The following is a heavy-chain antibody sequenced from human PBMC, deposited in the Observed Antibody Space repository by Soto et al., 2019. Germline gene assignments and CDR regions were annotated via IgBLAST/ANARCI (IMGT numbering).Heavy chain of an antibody. CDR1: GGSISSGAYY. CDR2: IYYSGST. J-gene: IGHJ6*02. V-gene: IGHV4-31*03. CDR3: ARGGSRLTGSYYYGMDV. Sequence: PSETLSLTCTVSGGSISSGAYYWSWIRQHPGQGLEWIGYIYYSGSTYYNPSLKSRVTISVDTSKNQFSLKLSSVTAADTAVYYCARGGSRLTGSYYYGMDVWGQGTTVTVSS. D-gene: IGHD2-15*01.